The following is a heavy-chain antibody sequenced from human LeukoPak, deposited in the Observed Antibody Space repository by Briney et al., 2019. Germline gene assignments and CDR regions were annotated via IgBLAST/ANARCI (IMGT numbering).Heavy chain of an antibody. D-gene: IGHD3-22*01. CDR1: GYTFTSYD. CDR2: MNPNSGNT. J-gene: IGHJ6*02. Sequence: ASVKVSCKASGYTFTSYDINWVRQATGQGLEWMGWMNPNSGNTGYAQKFQGRVTMTRNTSISTAYMELSSLRFEDTAVYYCARLSLRGITIIMSYGMDVWGQGTTVTVSS. V-gene: IGHV1-8*01. CDR3: ARLSLRGITIIMSYGMDV.